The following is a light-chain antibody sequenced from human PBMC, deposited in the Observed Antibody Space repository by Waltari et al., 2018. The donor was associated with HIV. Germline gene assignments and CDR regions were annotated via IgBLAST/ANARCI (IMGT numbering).Light chain of an antibody. V-gene: IGLV1-47*01. CDR2: RWS. J-gene: IGLJ3*02. CDR3: ASWDVARTGRWV. CDR1: DSNVCSHP. Sequence: QSVLTQPPSASGTPGQRVVISCSGGDSNVCSHPVYWFQQVPGTAPKLLIYRWSQRPSGVPDRFSGSQSGTSASLIISGLRSQDEAVYYCASWDVARTGRWVFGGGTKVTVL.